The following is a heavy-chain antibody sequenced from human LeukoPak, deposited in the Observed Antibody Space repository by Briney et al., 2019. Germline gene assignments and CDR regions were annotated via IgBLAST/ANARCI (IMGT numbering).Heavy chain of an antibody. V-gene: IGHV1-2*02. Sequence: ASVKVSCKASGYTFTGYYMHWVRQAPGQGLEWMGWINPNSGGTNYAQKFQGRVTMTRDMSTSTVYMELSGLRSEDTAVYYCARVPMVRGVMSYYYYMDVWGKGTTVTVSS. CDR3: ARVPMVRGVMSYYYYMDV. CDR2: INPNSGGT. D-gene: IGHD3-10*01. CDR1: GYTFTGYY. J-gene: IGHJ6*03.